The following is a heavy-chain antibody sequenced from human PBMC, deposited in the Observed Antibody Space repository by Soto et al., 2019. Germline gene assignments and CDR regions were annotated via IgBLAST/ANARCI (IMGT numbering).Heavy chain of an antibody. J-gene: IGHJ2*01. CDR3: ARDPLSYGDYAQTYWYFDL. CDR1: GFTFSTYS. V-gene: IGHV3-23*01. CDR2: ISAGDIT. Sequence: EVPLLESGGDLVQPGGSLRLSCAASGFTFSTYSLSWVRQAPGKGLEWVSSISAGDITFYADSVKGRFTVSRDNSKNSLYLQMTSLRADDTAVYYCARDPLSYGDYAQTYWYFDLWGRGTRVTVSS. D-gene: IGHD4-17*01.